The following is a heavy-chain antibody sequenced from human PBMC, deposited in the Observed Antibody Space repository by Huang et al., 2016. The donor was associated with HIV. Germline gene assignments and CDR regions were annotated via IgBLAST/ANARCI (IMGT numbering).Heavy chain of an antibody. V-gene: IGHV5-51*03. D-gene: IGHD5-18*01. Sequence: EVQLVQSGAEVKKPGESLKISCKGSGFSFTNYWIGWVRQMPGKGLEWMGIIDPGDSDTTYSPSFQCQVTISADKSINTAYLQWSSLKASDTAMYYCARPLLGYSYGYYFDYWGQGTLVTVSS. CDR2: IDPGDSDT. CDR3: ARPLLGYSYGYYFDY. J-gene: IGHJ4*02. CDR1: GFSFTNYW.